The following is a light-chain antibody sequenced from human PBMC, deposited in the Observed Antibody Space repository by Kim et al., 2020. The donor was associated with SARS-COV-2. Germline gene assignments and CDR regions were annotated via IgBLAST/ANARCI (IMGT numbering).Light chain of an antibody. V-gene: IGKV1-12*01. Sequence: GGANVTVTCPAGQGSGSWLAWYQQKPGKAPKLLIYAASSLQSGVPSRFSGSGSGTDFTLTISSLQPEDFATYYCQQANSFPLTFGGGTKVDIK. CDR3: QQANSFPLT. J-gene: IGKJ4*01. CDR1: QGSGSW. CDR2: AAS.